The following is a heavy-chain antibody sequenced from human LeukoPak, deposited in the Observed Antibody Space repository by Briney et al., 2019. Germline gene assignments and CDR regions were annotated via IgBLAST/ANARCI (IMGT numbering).Heavy chain of an antibody. CDR1: GYTFTSYS. V-gene: IGHV1-46*01. D-gene: IGHD3-9*01. CDR2: INPSGGTT. Sequence: ASVKVSCKASGYTFTSYSIHWVRQAPGQGLEWMGIINPSGGTTTYTQKFQGRVTMTRDMSTSTVYMELSSLRSEDTAVYYCARDRMLDYDILTGYYHRNSVEVDYWGQGTLVTVSS. J-gene: IGHJ4*02. CDR3: ARDRMLDYDILTGYYHRNSVEVDY.